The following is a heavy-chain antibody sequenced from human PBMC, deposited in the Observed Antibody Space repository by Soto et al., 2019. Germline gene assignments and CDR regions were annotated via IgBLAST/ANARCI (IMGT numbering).Heavy chain of an antibody. CDR2: VSSSSTYI. CDR1: GFTFDDYA. Sequence: EVQLVESGGGLVQPGRSLRLSCEASGFTFDDYAMHWVRQAPGKGLEWVSSVSSSSTYIYYADSVKGRFTISRDNAKNSLYLQMNSLRAEDTAVYYCARDLKPSTAVTLVVDCWGQGTLVTVSS. CDR3: ARDLKPSTAVTLVVDC. J-gene: IGHJ4*02. V-gene: IGHV3-21*01. D-gene: IGHD4-4*01.